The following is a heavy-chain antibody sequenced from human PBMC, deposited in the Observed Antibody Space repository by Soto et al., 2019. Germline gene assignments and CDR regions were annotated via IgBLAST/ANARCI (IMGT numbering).Heavy chain of an antibody. J-gene: IGHJ6*02. CDR3: ARDPVSSSKSYYYYYYGMDV. CDR2: IYHSGST. D-gene: IGHD6-6*01. Sequence: SETLSLTCAVSGGSISSSNWWSWVRQPPGKGLEWIGEIYHSGSTNYNPSLKSRVTISVDKSKNQFSLKLNSVTAADTAVYYCARDPVSSSKSYYYYYYGMDVWGQGTTVTVSS. V-gene: IGHV4-4*02. CDR1: GGSISSSNW.